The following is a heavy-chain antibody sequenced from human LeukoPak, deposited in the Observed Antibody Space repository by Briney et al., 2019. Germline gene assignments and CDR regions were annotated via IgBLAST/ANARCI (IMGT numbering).Heavy chain of an antibody. Sequence: ASVKVSCKASGYTLTSYGISWVRQAPGQGLEWMGWISAYNGNTNYAQKLQGRVTMTTDTSTSTAYMELRSLRSDDTAVYYCARDRYYDSSGYSGYWGQGTLVTVSS. V-gene: IGHV1-18*01. CDR3: ARDRYYDSSGYSGY. CDR2: ISAYNGNT. CDR1: GYTLTSYG. D-gene: IGHD3-22*01. J-gene: IGHJ4*02.